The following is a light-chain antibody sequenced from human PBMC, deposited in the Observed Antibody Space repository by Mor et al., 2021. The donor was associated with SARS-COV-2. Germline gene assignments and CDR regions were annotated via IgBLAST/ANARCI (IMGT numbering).Light chain of an antibody. V-gene: IGKV1-9*01. CDR1: QAISRS. Sequence: SQAISRSLVWYQQKPGKAPNLLIYGASTLQGGVPSRFSGSGSGTEFTLTISSLQPEDFATYYCQQHNSYPLTF. CDR2: GAS. CDR3: QQHNSYPLT. J-gene: IGKJ5*01.